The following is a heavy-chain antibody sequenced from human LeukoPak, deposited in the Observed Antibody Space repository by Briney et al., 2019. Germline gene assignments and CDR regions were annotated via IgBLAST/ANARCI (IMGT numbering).Heavy chain of an antibody. CDR2: ISYDGSKT. CDR1: GFALSNYA. CDR3: AKRLEGSVAGLDY. Sequence: GGSLRLSCAASGFALSNYAVHWVRQAPGKGLEWVAVISYDGSKTYYADSVKGRFTISRDNSKNTLYLQMNSLRAEDTAVYYCAKRLEGSVAGLDYWGQGTLVTVSS. V-gene: IGHV3-30*04. J-gene: IGHJ4*02. D-gene: IGHD6-19*01.